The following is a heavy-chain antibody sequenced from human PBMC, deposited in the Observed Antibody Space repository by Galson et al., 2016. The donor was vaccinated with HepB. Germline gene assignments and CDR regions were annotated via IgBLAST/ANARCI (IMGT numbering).Heavy chain of an antibody. V-gene: IGHV4-39*07. CDR2: IYFSGST. J-gene: IGHJ4*02. CDR1: GGSISSTSYY. Sequence: ETLSLTCTVSGGSISSTSYYWGWIRQPPGKGLEWIGSIYFSGSTYFNPSLKSRVTISVDTSKNQFSLKLSSVTAADTAVYYCARDLYSYGYRNYFDYWGQGTLVTVSS. D-gene: IGHD5-18*01. CDR3: ARDLYSYGYRNYFDY.